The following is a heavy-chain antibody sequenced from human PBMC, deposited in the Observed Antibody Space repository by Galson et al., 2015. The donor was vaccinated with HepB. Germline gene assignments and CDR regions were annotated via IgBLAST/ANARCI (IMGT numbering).Heavy chain of an antibody. CDR2: ISATGYTT. Sequence: SLRLSCAASGFTFSSYALSWVRQAPGKGLEWVSIISATGYTTFYADSVKGRFTISRDSSKNTFDLQMDSLRDEDTAVYFCASRYSDTSGHKGVSRYFQQWGQGTVVTVSS. J-gene: IGHJ1*01. CDR1: GFTFSSYA. V-gene: IGHV3-23*01. CDR3: ASRYSDTSGHKGVSRYFQQ. D-gene: IGHD3-22*01.